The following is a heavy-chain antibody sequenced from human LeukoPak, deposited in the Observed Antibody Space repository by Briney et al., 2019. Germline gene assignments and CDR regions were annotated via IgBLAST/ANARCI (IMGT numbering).Heavy chain of an antibody. J-gene: IGHJ4*02. CDR1: GSTFDDYA. V-gene: IGHV3-9*01. Sequence: PGGSLRLSCAASGSTFDDYAMHWVRQAPGKGLEWVSGISWNSGSIGYADSVKGRFTISRDNAKNSLYLQMNSLRAEDTALYYCAKDSSIAVAGTSYDFDYWGQGTLVTVSS. D-gene: IGHD6-19*01. CDR2: ISWNSGSI. CDR3: AKDSSIAVAGTSYDFDY.